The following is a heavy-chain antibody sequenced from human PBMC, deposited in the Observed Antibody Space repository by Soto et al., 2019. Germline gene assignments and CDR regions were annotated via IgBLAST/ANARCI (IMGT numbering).Heavy chain of an antibody. J-gene: IGHJ4*02. CDR1: GFTFSDYY. V-gene: IGHV3-11*01. CDR2: ISSSGSTI. CDR3: AREVNTAMARGVDY. Sequence: GESLKISCAASGFTFSDYYMSWIRQAPGKGLEWVSYISSSGSTIYYADSVKGRFTISRDNAKNSLYLQMNSLRAEDTAVYYCAREVNTAMARGVDYWGQGTLVTVSS. D-gene: IGHD5-18*01.